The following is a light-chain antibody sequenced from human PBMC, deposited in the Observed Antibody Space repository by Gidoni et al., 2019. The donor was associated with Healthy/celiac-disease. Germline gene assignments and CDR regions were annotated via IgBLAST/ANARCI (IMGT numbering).Light chain of an antibody. CDR1: QDISNY. CDR2: DAS. J-gene: IGKJ3*01. CDR3: QQYDNLPV. V-gene: IGKV1-33*01. Sequence: DIQMTQSPSSLSASVGDRVTITCQASQDISNYLNWYQQKPGKAPKRLIYDASNLETGGQSRFSGSGSGTDFTFTISSLQPEDIETYYCQQYDNLPVFGPGTKVDIK.